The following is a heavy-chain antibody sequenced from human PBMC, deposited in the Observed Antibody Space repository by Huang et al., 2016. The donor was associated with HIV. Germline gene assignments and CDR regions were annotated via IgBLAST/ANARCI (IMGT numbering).Heavy chain of an antibody. D-gene: IGHD3-10*01. J-gene: IGHJ6*02. Sequence: EVQLVESGGGLVQPGGSLRLSCAASGFTFSNYWMYWVGRGPGKGLVWVSRSNSDGSKTNDADAVEGRFTISRDNTKNTLYLQMNSLRVEDTAGYYCARVRGTMSTTIYYYYGMDVWGQGTTVTVSS. CDR2: SNSDGSKT. CDR1: GFTFSNYW. CDR3: ARVRGTMSTTIYYYYGMDV. V-gene: IGHV3-74*01.